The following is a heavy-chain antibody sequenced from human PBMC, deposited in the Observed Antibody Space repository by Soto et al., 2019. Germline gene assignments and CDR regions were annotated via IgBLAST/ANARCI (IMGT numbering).Heavy chain of an antibody. J-gene: IGHJ6*02. CDR1: GYIFVNYG. V-gene: IGHV1-18*01. CDR2: ISPYTGNT. Sequence: QVQLVQSGDEVKKPGASVKVSCKASGYIFVNYGIAWVRQAPGLGLGWMGWISPYTGNTHSASKVQGRLTMTTDTSTSTAYMDLGSLTSDDTAVYYCVMVDNYVTPTPQDVWGQGTTVTVSS. CDR3: VMVDNYVTPTPQDV. D-gene: IGHD3-16*01.